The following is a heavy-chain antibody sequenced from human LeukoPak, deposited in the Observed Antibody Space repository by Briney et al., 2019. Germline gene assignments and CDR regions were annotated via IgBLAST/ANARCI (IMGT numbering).Heavy chain of an antibody. J-gene: IGHJ3*02. Sequence: ASVKVSCKASGGTFSSYAISWVRQAPGQGLEWMGRINPLLGVRNHAQKYQARVTITADKSTSTAYMELGSLRPEDTAVYYCARDLGDAYNRIDAFYIWGQGTVVTVSS. CDR1: GGTFSSYA. D-gene: IGHD5-24*01. CDR2: INPLLGVR. CDR3: ARDLGDAYNRIDAFYI. V-gene: IGHV1-69*04.